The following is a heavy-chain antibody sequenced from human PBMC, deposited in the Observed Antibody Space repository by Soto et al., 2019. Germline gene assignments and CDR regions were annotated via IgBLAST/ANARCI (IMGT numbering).Heavy chain of an antibody. J-gene: IGHJ4*02. Sequence: GGSLRLSCAASGFTFSSYEMNWVRQAPGKGLEWVSYISSSGSTIYYADSVTGRFTISRDNAKNSLYLQMNSLRAEDTAVYYCARAGYSSSWAFDNWGQGTLVTVSS. D-gene: IGHD6-13*01. CDR2: ISSSGSTI. CDR1: GFTFSSYE. CDR3: ARAGYSSSWAFDN. V-gene: IGHV3-48*03.